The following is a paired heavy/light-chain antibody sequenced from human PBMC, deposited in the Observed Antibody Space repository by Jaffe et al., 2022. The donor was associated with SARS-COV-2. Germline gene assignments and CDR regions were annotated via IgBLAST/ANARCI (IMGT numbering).Light chain of an antibody. CDR3: QQSGSSQWT. J-gene: IGKJ1*01. CDR2: GAS. Sequence: ELVLTQSPGTLSLSPGERATLSCRASQSLSSSYLAWYQQKPGQAPRLLVYGASRRATGIPDRFSGSGSGTDFTLTISRLESEDFAVYYCQQSGSSQWTFGQGTKVEI. CDR1: QSLSSSY. V-gene: IGKV3-20*01.
Heavy chain of an antibody. CDR2: IYWDDDK. D-gene: IGHD2-2*01. CDR3: AHSPIAVLPVGANLYSYYYMDV. J-gene: IGHJ6*03. Sequence: QITLKESGPALVKPTQTLTLTCTFSGFSLTNSGVGVAWIRQPPGKALEWLSVIYWDDDKRYSPSLKSRLTIAKDTSQNQVVLTLTNMDPADTATYYCAHSPIAVLPVGANLYSYYYMDVWGEGTTVTVS. V-gene: IGHV2-5*02. CDR1: GFSLTNSGVG.